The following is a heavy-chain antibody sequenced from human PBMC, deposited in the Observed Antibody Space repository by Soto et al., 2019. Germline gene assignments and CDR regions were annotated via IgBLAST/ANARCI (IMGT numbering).Heavy chain of an antibody. CDR2: ISAYNGNT. V-gene: IGHV1-18*01. CDR1: GYTFTSYG. Sequence: ASVKVSCKASGYTFTSYGISWVRQAPGQGLEWMGWISAYNGNTNYAQKLQGRVTMTTDTSTSTAYMELRSLRSDDTAVYYCARIVQLERLNYGMDVWGQGTTVPVSS. CDR3: ARIVQLERLNYGMDV. J-gene: IGHJ6*02. D-gene: IGHD1-1*01.